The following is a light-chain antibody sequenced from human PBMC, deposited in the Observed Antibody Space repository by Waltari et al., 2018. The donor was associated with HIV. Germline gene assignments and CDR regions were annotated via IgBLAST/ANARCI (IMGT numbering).Light chain of an antibody. Sequence: DIPMTQSPSSLSASVEDRVTITCRASQSISSYLNWYQQKPGKAPKLLIYAASSLQSGVPSRFSGSGSGTDFTLTISSLQPEDFATYYCQESYIIPLTFGGGTKVEIK. J-gene: IGKJ4*01. CDR1: QSISSY. CDR3: QESYIIPLT. CDR2: AAS. V-gene: IGKV1-39*01.